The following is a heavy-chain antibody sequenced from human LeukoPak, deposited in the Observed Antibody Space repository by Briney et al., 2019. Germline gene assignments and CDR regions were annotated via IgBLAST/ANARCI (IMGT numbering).Heavy chain of an antibody. CDR2: IWYDGSNK. D-gene: IGHD2-2*01. CDR3: AGGDRYCSSTSCYAGGKNWFDP. V-gene: IGHV3-33*01. Sequence: GGSLRLSCEASGFTFSSYGMHWVRQAPGKGLEWVAVIWYDGSNKYYADSVKGRFTISRDNSKNTLYLQMNSLRAEDTAVYYCAGGDRYCSSTSCYAGGKNWFDPWGQGTLVTVSS. CDR1: GFTFSSYG. J-gene: IGHJ5*02.